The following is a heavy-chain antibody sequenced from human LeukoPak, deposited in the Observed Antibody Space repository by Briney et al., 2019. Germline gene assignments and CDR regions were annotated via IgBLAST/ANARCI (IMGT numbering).Heavy chain of an antibody. V-gene: IGHV3-11*06. CDR1: GFTFSDYS. CDR2: ISSTTSYR. Sequence: GGSLRLSCAASGFTFSDYSMSWIRQAPGKGLEWISYISSTTSYRDYADSVKGRFTISRDNTKNSLYLQMNSLRAEDTAIYYCARDGSGYYSTWGQGTLVTVSS. CDR3: ARDGSGYYST. J-gene: IGHJ5*02. D-gene: IGHD6-13*01.